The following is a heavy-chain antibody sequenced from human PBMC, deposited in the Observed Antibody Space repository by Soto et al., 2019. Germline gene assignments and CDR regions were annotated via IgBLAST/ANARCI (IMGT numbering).Heavy chain of an antibody. CDR2: IDPSDSYT. D-gene: IGHD2-2*01. Sequence: PGESLKISCKGSGYSFTSYWISWVRQMPGKGLEWMGRIDPSDSYTNYSPSFQGHVTISADKSISTAYLQWSSLKASDTAMYYCARHVVVVVPAASEDNWFDPWGQGTLVTVSS. CDR3: ARHVVVVVPAASEDNWFDP. J-gene: IGHJ5*02. V-gene: IGHV5-10-1*01. CDR1: GYSFTSYW.